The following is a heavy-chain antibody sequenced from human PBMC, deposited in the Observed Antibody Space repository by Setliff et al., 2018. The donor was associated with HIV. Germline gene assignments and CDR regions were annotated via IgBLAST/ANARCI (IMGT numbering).Heavy chain of an antibody. V-gene: IGHV4-59*01. CDR1: RGSIKYYF. CDR3: VKGYDVLTANPDS. CDR2: ISYSGTT. J-gene: IGHJ4*02. Sequence: PSETLSLTCTVSRGSIKYYFWSWIRQPPGKGLECIGHISYSGTTNYNPSLESRVTISRDNAKNSLYLQMNSLRPEDTAFYYCVKGYDVLTANPDSWGQGTLVTVSS. D-gene: IGHD3-9*01.